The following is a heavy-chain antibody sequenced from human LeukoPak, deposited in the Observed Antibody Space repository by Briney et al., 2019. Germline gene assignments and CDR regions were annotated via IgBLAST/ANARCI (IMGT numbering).Heavy chain of an antibody. D-gene: IGHD2-21*01. CDR2: IQNDASTE. V-gene: IGHV3-33*05. CDR1: GFSFSHYG. J-gene: IGHJ4*02. CDR3: ARELSQIVWGGLDY. Sequence: GRSLRLSCAASGFSFSHYGMHWVRQAPGKGLEWVAVIQNDASTENFADSVKGRFTISRDNSKNTVSLQMNSLRVEDTAVYYCARELSQIVWGGLDYGGQGTLVSVSS.